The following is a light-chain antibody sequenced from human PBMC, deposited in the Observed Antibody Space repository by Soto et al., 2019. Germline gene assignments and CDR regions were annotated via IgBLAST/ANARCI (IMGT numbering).Light chain of an antibody. CDR1: SRVVGGYNY. V-gene: IGLV2-11*01. CDR2: DVS. J-gene: IGLJ3*02. CDR3: CSYAGSYTLV. Sequence: QSALTQPRSVSGSPGQSVTISCTGTSRVVGGYNYVSWYQHHPGKAPKLLIYDVSRRPSGVPDRFSGSKSGNTASLAISGLQAEDEADYYCCSYAGSYTLVFGGGTKLTVL.